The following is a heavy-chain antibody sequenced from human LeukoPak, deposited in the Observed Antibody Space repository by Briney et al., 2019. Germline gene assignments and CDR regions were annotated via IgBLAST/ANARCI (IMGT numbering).Heavy chain of an antibody. CDR1: GFTFSRYG. J-gene: IGHJ6*04. CDR3: AKGDIVVVPAVKLRVGMDV. D-gene: IGHD2-2*01. V-gene: IGHV3-30*18. Sequence: GRSLRLSCAASGFTFSRYGMHRVRQAPGKGLEWVAVISYDGSNKYYADSVKGRFTISRDNSKNTLYLQMNSLRAEDTAVYYCAKGDIVVVPAVKLRVGMDVWGKGTTVTVSS. CDR2: ISYDGSNK.